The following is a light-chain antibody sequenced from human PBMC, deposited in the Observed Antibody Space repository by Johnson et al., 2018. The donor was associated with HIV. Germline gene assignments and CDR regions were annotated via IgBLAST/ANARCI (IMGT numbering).Light chain of an antibody. Sequence: SNIGNNYVSWYQQLPGTAPKLLIYDNNKRPSGIPDRFSGSKSGTSATLGITGLQTGDEADYYCGTWDSSLGGVFGTGTKVTVL. V-gene: IGLV1-51*01. CDR3: GTWDSSLGGV. J-gene: IGLJ1*01. CDR1: SNIGNNY. CDR2: DNN.